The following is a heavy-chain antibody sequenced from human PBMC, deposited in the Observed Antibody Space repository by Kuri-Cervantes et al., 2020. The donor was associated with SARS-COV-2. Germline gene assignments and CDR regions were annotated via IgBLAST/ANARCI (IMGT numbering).Heavy chain of an antibody. Sequence: GGSLRLSCAASGFPFNTYTMNWVRQAPGKGLEWVSSISSSGNYVYYADSVTGRFTISRDNARNSLSLQMNSLRAEDTAMYYCAKLIWGSYYYYMDVWGKGTTVTVSS. J-gene: IGHJ6*03. V-gene: IGHV3-21*01. CDR3: AKLIWGSYYYYMDV. CDR1: GFPFNTYT. D-gene: IGHD7-27*01. CDR2: ISSSGNYV.